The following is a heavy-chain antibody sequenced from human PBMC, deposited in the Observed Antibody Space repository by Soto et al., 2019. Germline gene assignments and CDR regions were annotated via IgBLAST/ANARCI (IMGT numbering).Heavy chain of an antibody. V-gene: IGHV4-59*08. CDR2: IYYTGTS. CDR1: GGSIRNNY. J-gene: IGHJ4*02. CDR3: ARLGGYYQAFDN. Sequence: SETLSLTCRFSGGSIRNNYWSWIRQPPGKGLEWVGYIYYTGTSKYSPSLKSRVTISVDSSKNQFSLKLDSVTAADTAVYYCARLGGYYQAFDNWGQGTLVTVSS. D-gene: IGHD3-3*01.